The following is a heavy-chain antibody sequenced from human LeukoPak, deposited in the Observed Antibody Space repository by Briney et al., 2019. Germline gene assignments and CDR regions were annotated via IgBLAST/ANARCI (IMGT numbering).Heavy chain of an antibody. V-gene: IGHV3-23*01. Sequence: GGSLRLSCAASGFTFRSYAIYWVRQAPGMGLEWVSGISGSGGDTYFADSVKGRFTISRDNSKNTVFLQMDSLRAEDTAVYYCAKTTAGYSSGRYPGWPIDYWGQGTLVTVSS. D-gene: IGHD6-19*01. J-gene: IGHJ4*02. CDR3: AKTTAGYSSGRYPGWPIDY. CDR1: GFTFRSYA. CDR2: ISGSGGDT.